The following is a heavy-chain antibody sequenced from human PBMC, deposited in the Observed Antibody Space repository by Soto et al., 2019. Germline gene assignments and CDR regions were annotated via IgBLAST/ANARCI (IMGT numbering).Heavy chain of an antibody. J-gene: IGHJ6*02. CDR1: GGSFSGYY. V-gene: IGHV4-34*01. D-gene: IGHD3-10*01. CDR2: INHSGTT. Sequence: QVQLQQWGAGLLKPSETLSLTCAVYGGSFSGYYWSWIRQPPGKGLEWIGEINHSGTTNYNPSLKSRVTISVDTSQTQFSLKLSSVTAADTAVYYCARKKKELLWFGRGGMDVWGQGTTVTVSS. CDR3: ARKKKELLWFGRGGMDV.